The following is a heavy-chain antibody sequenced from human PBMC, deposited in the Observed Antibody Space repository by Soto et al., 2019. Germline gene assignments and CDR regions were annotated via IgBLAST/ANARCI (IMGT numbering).Heavy chain of an antibody. D-gene: IGHD2-21*02. Sequence: SVKVSCKASGGTLSSHSINWVRQAPGQGLEWMGGIITLFGTSNYAQNFQGRVTITADQSTSTAYMELNSLTSDDTAVYYCAREVGYGDFSAALLDWGQGTLGTVSS. CDR2: IITLFGTS. V-gene: IGHV1-69*13. J-gene: IGHJ4*02. CDR1: GGTLSSHS. CDR3: AREVGYGDFSAALLD.